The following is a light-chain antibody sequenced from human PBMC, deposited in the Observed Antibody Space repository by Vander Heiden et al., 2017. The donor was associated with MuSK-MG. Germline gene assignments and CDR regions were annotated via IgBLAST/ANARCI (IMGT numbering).Light chain of an antibody. CDR3: QQHANWPPYT. V-gene: IGKV3-11*01. J-gene: IGKJ2*01. CDR2: DAS. Sequence: EIVLTQSPATLSLSPGERATLSCRASQSVSSFLAWYQQKPGQAPRLLIYDASNRATGIPVRFSGSGYGTDFTLTISSREPEDFAVYYCQQHANWPPYTFGQGTKLEI. CDR1: QSVSSF.